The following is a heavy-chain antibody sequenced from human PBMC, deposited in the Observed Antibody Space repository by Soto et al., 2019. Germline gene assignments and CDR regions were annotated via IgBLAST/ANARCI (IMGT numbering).Heavy chain of an antibody. CDR3: ASGSSRWDGGYYYYGMDV. J-gene: IGHJ6*02. CDR2: IIPIFGTA. Sequence: ASVKVSCKASGGTFSSYAISWVLQAPGQGLEWMGEIIPIFGTANYAQKFQGRVTITADESTSTAYMELSSLRSEDTAVYYCASGSSRWDGGYYYYGMDVWGQGTTVTVSS. CDR1: GGTFSSYA. D-gene: IGHD6-13*01. V-gene: IGHV1-69*13.